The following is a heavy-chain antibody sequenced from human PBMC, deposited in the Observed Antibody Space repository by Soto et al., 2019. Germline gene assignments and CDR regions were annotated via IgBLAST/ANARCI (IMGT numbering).Heavy chain of an antibody. CDR2: INHSGST. CDR3: ARGPNIRTFDY. Sequence: QVQLQPWGAGLLKPSETLSLTCAVYGGSFSDYYWTWIRQPPGKGLEWIGEINHSGSTTYNPSLKSRVTISVDTSKNQFSLKLSSVTAADTAVYYCARGPNIRTFDYWGHGTLVTVSS. J-gene: IGHJ4*01. V-gene: IGHV4-34*01. CDR1: GGSFSDYY.